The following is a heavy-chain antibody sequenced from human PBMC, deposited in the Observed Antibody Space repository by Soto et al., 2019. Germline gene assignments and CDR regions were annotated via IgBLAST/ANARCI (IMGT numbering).Heavy chain of an antibody. CDR3: GRDLQTVDIVATIGY. V-gene: IGHV3-33*01. J-gene: IGHJ4*02. Sequence: QVHLVESGGGVVQPGRSLRLSCAASGFTVSTYGMHWVRQAPGKGLEWVAVTWYDGRDQYYADTVKGRFTISRDNSKNTLELQMNGVGAEDSGVYFCGRDLQTVDIVATIGYWGQGTLVTVSS. CDR2: TWYDGRDQ. CDR1: GFTVSTYG. D-gene: IGHD5-12*01.